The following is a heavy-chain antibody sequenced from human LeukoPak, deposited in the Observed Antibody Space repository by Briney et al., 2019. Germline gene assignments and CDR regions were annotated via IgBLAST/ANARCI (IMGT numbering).Heavy chain of an antibody. CDR3: AKASVAVTAIHDTGCDY. D-gene: IGHD2-21*02. Sequence: GSLRLSCTASEFTFNNYWMTWVRQAPGKGLEWVANIKKDGSQTFYVDSVKGRFTISRDNAKNSLYLQMNSLRAEDTAVYYCAKASVAVTAIHDTGCDYWGQGTLVTVSS. CDR1: EFTFNNYW. V-gene: IGHV3-7*03. J-gene: IGHJ4*02. CDR2: IKKDGSQT.